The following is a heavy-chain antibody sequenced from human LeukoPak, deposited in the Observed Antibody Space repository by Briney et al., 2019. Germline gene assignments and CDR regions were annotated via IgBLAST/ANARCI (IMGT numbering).Heavy chain of an antibody. Sequence: ASVKVPCKASGYTFTGYYMHWVRQAPGQGLEWMGRINPNSGGTNYAQKFQGRVTMTRDTSISTAYMELSRLRSDDTAVYYCARELRSGWYYFDYWGQGTLVTVSS. CDR2: INPNSGGT. D-gene: IGHD6-19*01. J-gene: IGHJ4*02. CDR3: ARELRSGWYYFDY. V-gene: IGHV1-2*06. CDR1: GYTFTGYY.